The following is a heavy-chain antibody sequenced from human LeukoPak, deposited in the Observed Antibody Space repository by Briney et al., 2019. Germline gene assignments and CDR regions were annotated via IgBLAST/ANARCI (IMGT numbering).Heavy chain of an antibody. CDR3: ARGGRVRGVIWNWFDP. CDR1: GGSVSSGSYY. J-gene: IGHJ5*02. Sequence: SETLSLTCTVSGGSVSSGSYYWSWIRQPPGKGLEWIGYIYYSRSTNYNPSLKSRVTISVDTSKNQFSLKLSSVTAADTAVYYCARGGRVRGVIWNWFDPWGQGTLVTVSS. CDR2: IYYSRST. D-gene: IGHD3-10*01. V-gene: IGHV4-61*01.